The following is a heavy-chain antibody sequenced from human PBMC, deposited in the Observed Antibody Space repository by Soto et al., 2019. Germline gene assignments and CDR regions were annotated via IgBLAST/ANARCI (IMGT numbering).Heavy chain of an antibody. CDR1: GVSIDNFF. V-gene: IGHV4-59*01. Sequence: SETLSLTCTVSGVSIDNFFWSWIRQIPGKGLEWIGYVSQGGTTGYIYYSGSTNYNPSLKSRVTISVDTSKNQFSLKLSSVTAADTAVYYCARVLDYYDSSGYYLQYNWFDPWGQGTLVTVSS. J-gene: IGHJ5*02. CDR2: VSQGGTTGYIYYSGST. CDR3: ARVLDYYDSSGYYLQYNWFDP. D-gene: IGHD3-22*01.